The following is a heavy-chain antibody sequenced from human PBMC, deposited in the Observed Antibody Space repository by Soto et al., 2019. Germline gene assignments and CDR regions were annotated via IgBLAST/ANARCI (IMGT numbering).Heavy chain of an antibody. CDR1: GFTVSSNY. J-gene: IGHJ6*02. CDR3: ARDLGGASSSWYEDYHHYGMAV. D-gene: IGHD6-13*01. V-gene: IGHV3-53*01. CDR2: IYSGGST. Sequence: GGSLRLSCAASGFTVSSNYMSWVRQAPGKGLEWVSVIYSGGSTYYADSVKGRFTISRDNFKNTLYLQMNSLRAEDTAAYYCARDLGGASSSWYEDYHHYGMAVWGQGTTVTV.